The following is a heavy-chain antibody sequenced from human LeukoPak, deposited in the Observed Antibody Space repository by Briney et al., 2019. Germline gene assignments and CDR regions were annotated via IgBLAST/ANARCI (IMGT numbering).Heavy chain of an antibody. CDR3: ARVRYSSGWYYFDH. Sequence: SETLSLTCTVSGGSISSYYWSWIRQPPGKGLEWIGHIYYSGSTNYNPSLKSRVTISVDTSKNQFSLKLSSVTAADTAVYYCARVRYSSGWYYFDHWGRGTLVTVSS. V-gene: IGHV4-59*01. CDR1: GGSISSYY. D-gene: IGHD6-19*01. CDR2: IYYSGST. J-gene: IGHJ4*02.